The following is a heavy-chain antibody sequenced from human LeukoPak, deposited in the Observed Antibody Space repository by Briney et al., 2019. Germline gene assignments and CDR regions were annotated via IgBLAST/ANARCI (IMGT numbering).Heavy chain of an antibody. CDR1: GGSFSGYY. CDR3: AGTHVDTAMVNVDY. Sequence: SETLSLTCAVYGGSFSGYYWSWIRQPPGKGLEWIGEINLSGSTNYNPSLKSRVTISVDTSKNQFSLKLSSVTAADTAVYYCAGTHVDTAMVNVDYWGQGTLVTVSS. J-gene: IGHJ4*02. CDR2: INLSGST. V-gene: IGHV4-34*01. D-gene: IGHD5-18*01.